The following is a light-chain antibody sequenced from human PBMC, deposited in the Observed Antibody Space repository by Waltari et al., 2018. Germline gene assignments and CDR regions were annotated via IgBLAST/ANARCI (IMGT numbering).Light chain of an antibody. Sequence: QSVLTQPPSASGTPGQTVTIPCSGSNPNIATHYVCLYPPAPETAPNPLLYRNNHRPSGVPARFSGSKSGTSASLAISGRRSEDEADYYCAAWDDSLSGWVFGGGTKLTVL. V-gene: IGLV1-47*01. CDR2: RNN. CDR1: NPNIATHY. J-gene: IGLJ3*02. CDR3: AAWDDSLSGWV.